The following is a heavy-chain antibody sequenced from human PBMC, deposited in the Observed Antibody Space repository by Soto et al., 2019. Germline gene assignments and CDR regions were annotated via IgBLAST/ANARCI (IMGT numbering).Heavy chain of an antibody. D-gene: IGHD3-22*01. CDR2: IYHSGST. Sequence: SETLSLTCAVSGGSISSGGYSWSWIRQPPGKGLEWIGYIYHSGSTYYNPSLKSRVTISVDRSKNQFSLKLSSVTAADTAVYYCARDYYDSSGYRNWFDPWGQRTLVTVSS. V-gene: IGHV4-30-2*01. CDR1: GGSISSGGYS. CDR3: ARDYYDSSGYRNWFDP. J-gene: IGHJ5*02.